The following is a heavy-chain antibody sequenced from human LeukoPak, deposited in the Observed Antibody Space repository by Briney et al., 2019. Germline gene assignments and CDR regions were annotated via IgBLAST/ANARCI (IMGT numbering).Heavy chain of an antibody. CDR2: MNPNSGNT. CDR1: GYTFPRYG. CDR3: TRGRFKWDLEIRGFDY. Sequence: ASVKVSCKASGYTFPRYGINWVRQATGQGLEWMGWMNPNSGNTGYAQKFQGRVTMTRDTSISTAYMELSSLRYEDTALYYCTRGRFKWDLEIRGFDYWGQGTLVTVSS. D-gene: IGHD5-24*01. V-gene: IGHV1-8*01. J-gene: IGHJ4*02.